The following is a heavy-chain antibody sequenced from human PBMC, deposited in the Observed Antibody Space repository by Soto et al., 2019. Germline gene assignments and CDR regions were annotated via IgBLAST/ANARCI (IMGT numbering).Heavy chain of an antibody. J-gene: IGHJ4*02. CDR3: ARDGVEVGASDY. CDR2: IIPILGIA. Sequence: QVQLVQSGAEVKKPGSSVKVSCKASGGTFSSYTISWVRQAPGQGLEWMGRIIPILGIANYAQKFQGRVTITADKSTSTDYMELSSLRSEDTAVYYCARDGVEVGASDYWGQGTLFTVSS. V-gene: IGHV1-69*08. D-gene: IGHD2-15*01. CDR1: GGTFSSYT.